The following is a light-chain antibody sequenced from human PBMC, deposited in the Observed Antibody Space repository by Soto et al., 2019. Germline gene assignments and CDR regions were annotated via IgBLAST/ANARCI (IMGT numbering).Light chain of an antibody. Sequence: QLVLTQPPSASGTPGQRVTISCSXSSXNIGSNSVGWYQQLPGAAPKVLISTTDKRPSGVPDRFSGSKSGTSASLAISGLQSEDEADYYCVAWDDSLNGHVFGTGTKLTVL. CDR2: TTD. J-gene: IGLJ1*01. CDR1: SXNIGSNS. CDR3: VAWDDSLNGHV. V-gene: IGLV1-44*01.